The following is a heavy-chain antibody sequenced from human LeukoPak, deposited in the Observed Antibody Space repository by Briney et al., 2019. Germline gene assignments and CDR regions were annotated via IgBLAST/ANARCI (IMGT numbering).Heavy chain of an antibody. CDR2: ISGSGGST. D-gene: IGHD3-3*01. J-gene: IGHJ4*02. CDR1: GFTFSSYA. Sequence: GGSLRLSCAASGFTFSSYAMSWVRQAPGKGLEWVSAISGSGGSTYYADSVKGRFTISRDNSKNTLYLQMNSLRAEDTAVYYCAKSRYYDFWSGFIPDYWGQGTLVTVSS. V-gene: IGHV3-23*01. CDR3: AKSRYYDFWSGFIPDY.